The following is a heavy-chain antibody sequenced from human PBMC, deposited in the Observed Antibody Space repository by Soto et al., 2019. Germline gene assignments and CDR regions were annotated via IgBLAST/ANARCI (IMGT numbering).Heavy chain of an antibody. CDR1: GYSFTSYW. J-gene: IGHJ3*02. CDR3: ARPSILGRTGLDPYSGYDHDAFDI. D-gene: IGHD5-12*01. Sequence: PGESLKISCKGSGYSFTSYWISWGRQMPGKGLEWMVRIDPSDSYTNYSPSFQGHATISADKSISTAYLQWSSLKASDTAMYYCARPSILGRTGLDPYSGYDHDAFDIWGQGTMVTVSS. CDR2: IDPSDSYT. V-gene: IGHV5-10-1*01.